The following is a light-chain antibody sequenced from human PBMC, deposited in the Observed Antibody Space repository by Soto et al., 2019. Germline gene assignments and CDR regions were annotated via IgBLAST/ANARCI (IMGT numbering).Light chain of an antibody. CDR2: DAS. Sequence: DIQMTQSPSTLSASVGDRVTITCRASQSINRWLVWYQQKPGKAPKVLIFDASILASGVPSRFSGSGSGTGFTLTISGLQPDDFATYYCQQYNNYLTWTFGQGTKVDIK. V-gene: IGKV1-5*01. CDR1: QSINRW. J-gene: IGKJ1*01. CDR3: QQYNNYLTWT.